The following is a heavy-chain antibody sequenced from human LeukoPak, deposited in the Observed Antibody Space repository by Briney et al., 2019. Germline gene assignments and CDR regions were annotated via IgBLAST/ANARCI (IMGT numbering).Heavy chain of an antibody. J-gene: IGHJ6*03. CDR2: IIPIFGTA. Sequence: SVKVSCKASGGTFSSYAISWVRQAPGQGLEWMGGIIPIFGTANYAQKFQGRVTITADESTSTAYMELSSLRSEDTAVYYCASLTYYDFWSTRKNYYYYYMDVWGKGTTVTVSS. D-gene: IGHD3-3*01. V-gene: IGHV1-69*13. CDR1: GGTFSSYA. CDR3: ASLTYYDFWSTRKNYYYYYMDV.